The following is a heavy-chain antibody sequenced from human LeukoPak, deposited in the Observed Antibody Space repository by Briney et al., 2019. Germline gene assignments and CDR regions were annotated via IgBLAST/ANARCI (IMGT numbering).Heavy chain of an antibody. D-gene: IGHD4-23*01. Sequence: GGSLRLSCAASGFTFSSYWMHWVRQAPGKGLVWVSRINSHGSSTSYADSVKGRFTISRDNAKNTLYLQMNSLRAEDTAVYYCARVPDYGGKPFPDYWGQGTLVTVSS. V-gene: IGHV3-74*01. CDR3: ARVPDYGGKPFPDY. CDR2: INSHGSST. CDR1: GFTFSSYW. J-gene: IGHJ4*02.